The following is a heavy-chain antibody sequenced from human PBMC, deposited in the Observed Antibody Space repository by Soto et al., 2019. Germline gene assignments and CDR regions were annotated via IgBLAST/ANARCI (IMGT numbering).Heavy chain of an antibody. CDR2: VNPIVSMS. CDR3: ATSYGSGYRAFDY. V-gene: IGHV1-69*04. D-gene: IGHD3-10*01. Sequence: QVQLVQSGAEVKRPGSSVKVSCKASGDTFNFYSINWVRQAPGLGLEWMGRVNPIVSMSNYAQRFQGRVTXTXDXXTSTAYRELSGLRSEDTAIYYCATSYGSGYRAFDYWGQGALVTVSS. CDR1: GDTFNFYS. J-gene: IGHJ4*02.